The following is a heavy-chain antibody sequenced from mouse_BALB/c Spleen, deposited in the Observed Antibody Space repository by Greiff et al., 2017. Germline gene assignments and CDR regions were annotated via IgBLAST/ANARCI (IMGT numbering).Heavy chain of an antibody. Sequence: EVQGVESGGGLVQPGGSRKLSCAASGFTFSSFGMHWVRQAPEKGLEWVAYISSGSSTIYYADTVKGRFTISRDNPKNTLFLQMTSLRSEDTAMYYCARCEDGNYGFAYWGQGTLVTVSA. J-gene: IGHJ3*01. D-gene: IGHD2-1*01. CDR2: ISSGSSTI. V-gene: IGHV5-17*02. CDR1: GFTFSSFG. CDR3: ARCEDGNYGFAY.